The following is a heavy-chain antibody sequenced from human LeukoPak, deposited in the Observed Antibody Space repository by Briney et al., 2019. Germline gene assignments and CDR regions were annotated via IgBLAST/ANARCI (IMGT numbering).Heavy chain of an antibody. CDR2: ISSSSSTI. V-gene: IGHV3-48*01. Sequence: PGGSLRLSCAASGFTFSSYSMNWVRQAPGKGLEWVSYISSSSSTIYYADSVKGRFTISRDNAKNSLYLQMNSLRAEDTAVYYCARDYQLWRPTVTTPGDVWGKGTTVTVSS. J-gene: IGHJ6*04. CDR3: ARDYQLWRPTVTTPGDV. D-gene: IGHD4-17*01. CDR1: GFTFSSYS.